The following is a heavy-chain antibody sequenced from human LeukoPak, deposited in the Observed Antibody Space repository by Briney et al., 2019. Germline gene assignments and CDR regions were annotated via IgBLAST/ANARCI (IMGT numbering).Heavy chain of an antibody. CDR1: GGSISNNY. CDR2: MSHSGST. D-gene: IGHD6-19*01. CDR3: ARGVGSSGVYYYYGMDV. J-gene: IGHJ6*02. Sequence: SETLSLTCSVSGGSISNNYWSWIRQPPGKGLEWIAYMSHSGSTKYNPSLKSRVTISVDTSKNQFSLRLSSVTAADTAVYYCARGVGSSGVYYYYGMDVWGQGTTVTVSS. V-gene: IGHV4-59*01.